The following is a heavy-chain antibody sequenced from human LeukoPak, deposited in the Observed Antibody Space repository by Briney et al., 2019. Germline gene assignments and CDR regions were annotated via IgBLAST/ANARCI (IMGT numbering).Heavy chain of an antibody. V-gene: IGHV4-39*01. CDR1: GGSISSSSYY. D-gene: IGHD3-22*01. CDR2: IYYSGST. CDR3: ATPGGYYDSSGYFKDY. J-gene: IGHJ4*02. Sequence: PSETLSLTCTVSGGSISSSSYYWGWIRQPPGKGLEGIGSIYYSGSTYYNPSLKSRVTISVDTSKYQFSLKLSSVTAADTAAYYCATPGGYYDSSGYFKDYWGQGTLVTVSS.